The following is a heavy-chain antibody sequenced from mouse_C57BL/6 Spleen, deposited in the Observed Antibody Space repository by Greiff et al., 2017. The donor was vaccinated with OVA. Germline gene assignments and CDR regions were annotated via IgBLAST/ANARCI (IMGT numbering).Heavy chain of an antibody. D-gene: IGHD2-3*01. CDR1: GYSITSGYY. CDR3: ARGWLRSSFDY. J-gene: IGHJ2*01. Sequence: DVKLQESGPGLVKPSQSLSLTCSVTGYSITSGYYWNWIRQFPGNKLEWMGYISYDGSNNYNPSLKNRISITRDTSKNQFFLKLNSVTTEDTATYYCARGWLRSSFDYWGQGTTLTVSS. CDR2: ISYDGSN. V-gene: IGHV3-6*01.